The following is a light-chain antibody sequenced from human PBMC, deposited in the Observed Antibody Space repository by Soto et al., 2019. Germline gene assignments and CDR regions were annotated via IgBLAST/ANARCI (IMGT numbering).Light chain of an antibody. J-gene: IGLJ2*01. V-gene: IGLV2-14*01. CDR3: SSYTSSSTSVV. CDR1: SRDVGGYNY. Sequence: QSALTQPASVSGSPGQSITISCTGTSRDVGGYNYVSWYQQHPGKAPKLMIYDVSNRASGVSDRSSGSKSGNTASLTISGLQAEDEADYYCSSYTSSSTSVVFGGGTKLTVL. CDR2: DVS.